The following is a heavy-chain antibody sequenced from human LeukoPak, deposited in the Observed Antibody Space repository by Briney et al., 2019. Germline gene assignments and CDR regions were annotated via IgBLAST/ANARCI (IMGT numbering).Heavy chain of an antibody. CDR3: ARVVDTAPDY. Sequence: PSETLSLTCTVSGGSISSYYSRRIRQPPGKGLEWIGYIYYSGSTNYNPSLKSRVTISVDTSKNQFALKLSSVTAANKAVYYCARVVDTAPDYWGQGTLVTVSS. CDR1: GGSISSYY. J-gene: IGHJ4*02. D-gene: IGHD5-18*01. CDR2: IYYSGST. V-gene: IGHV4-59*01.